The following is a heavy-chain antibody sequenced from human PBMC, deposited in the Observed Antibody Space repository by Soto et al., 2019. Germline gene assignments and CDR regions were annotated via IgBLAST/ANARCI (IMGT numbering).Heavy chain of an antibody. CDR1: GYTFTSYY. CDR3: ARGLGAAYSFYYYYGMDV. V-gene: IGHV1-46*01. D-gene: IGHD1-26*01. J-gene: IGHJ6*02. CDR2: INPSGGST. Sequence: QVQLVQSGAEVKKPGASVKVSCKASGYTFTSYYMHWVRQAPGQGLEWMGIINPSGGSTSYAQKFQGRVTMTRDTSTSTVYVELSSLRSEDTAVYYCARGLGAAYSFYYYYGMDVWGQGTTVTVSS.